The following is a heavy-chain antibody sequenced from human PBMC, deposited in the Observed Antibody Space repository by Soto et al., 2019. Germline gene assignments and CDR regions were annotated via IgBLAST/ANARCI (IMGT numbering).Heavy chain of an antibody. Sequence: GSLIVSCAASGITCSDHYVDLVLQAPGKGLEWVGRTRNKANSYTTEYAASVKGRFTISRDDSKNSLYLQMNSPKTEDTAVYYCAILSLTIFGVVQNPYYYGMDVCGQGTTVTVSS. CDR2: TRNKANSYTT. J-gene: IGHJ6*02. CDR3: AILSLTIFGVVQNPYYYGMDV. V-gene: IGHV3-72*01. CDR1: GITCSDHY. D-gene: IGHD3-3*01.